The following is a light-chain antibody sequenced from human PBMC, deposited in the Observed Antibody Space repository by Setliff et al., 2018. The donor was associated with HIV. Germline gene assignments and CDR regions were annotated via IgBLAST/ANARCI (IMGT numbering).Light chain of an antibody. J-gene: IGLJ1*01. Sequence: GSVSGSPGQSITISCTGTSSDVGGYNYVSWYQQYPGKAPKLMISEVRDRASGVSSRFSGSKSGNTASLTISGLQTEDEGDYYCSSYTGSTLYVFGTGTKVTVL. CDR3: SSYTGSTLYV. CDR1: SSDVGGYNY. V-gene: IGLV2-14*01. CDR2: EVR.